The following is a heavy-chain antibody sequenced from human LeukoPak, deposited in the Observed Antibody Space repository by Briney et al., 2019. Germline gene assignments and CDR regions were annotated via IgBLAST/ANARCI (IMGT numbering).Heavy chain of an antibody. Sequence: SVKVSCKASGGTFSSYAISWVRQAPGQGLEWMGRIIPIFGTANYAQKFQGRVTITTDESTSTAYMELSSLRSEETAVYYCAARRYGFWSGYFYDWGQGTLVTVSS. CDR1: GGTFSSYA. V-gene: IGHV1-69*05. CDR3: AARRYGFWSGYFYD. D-gene: IGHD3-3*01. J-gene: IGHJ4*02. CDR2: IIPIFGTA.